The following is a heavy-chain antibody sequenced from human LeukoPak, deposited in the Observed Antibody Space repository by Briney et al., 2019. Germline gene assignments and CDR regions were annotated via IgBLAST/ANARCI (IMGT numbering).Heavy chain of an antibody. CDR3: ARGPTISETGYFDY. J-gene: IGHJ4*03. CDR2: INHRGDT. D-gene: IGHD1-1*01. Sequence: SETLSLTCAVYGGSFSTYYWSWIRQSPGKGLEWIAEINHRGDTNYNPSVKSRVTISVDTSKNQFSLKITSLTAADTAVYYCARGPTISETGYFDYWGQGTLVTVPS. CDR1: GGSFSTYY. V-gene: IGHV4-34*01.